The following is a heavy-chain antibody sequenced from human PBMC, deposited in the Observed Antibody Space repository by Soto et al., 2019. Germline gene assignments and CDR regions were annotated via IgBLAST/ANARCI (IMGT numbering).Heavy chain of an antibody. CDR1: GGSISSGGYD. J-gene: IGHJ1*01. CDR3: ARQGPPRTQLNCSGGSCYSGYFQH. D-gene: IGHD2-15*01. V-gene: IGHV4-31*03. Sequence: PSETLSLTCTVSGGSISSGGYDWSWIRQHPGKGLEWIGYIYYSGRPYYNPSLKSRVTISVDTSKNQFSLKLSSVTAADTAVYYCARQGPPRTQLNCSGGSCYSGYFQHWGQGTLVTVSS. CDR2: IYYSGRP.